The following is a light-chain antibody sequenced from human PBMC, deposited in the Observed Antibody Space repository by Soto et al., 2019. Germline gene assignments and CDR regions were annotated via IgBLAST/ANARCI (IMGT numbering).Light chain of an antibody. CDR3: QQGISFPLT. CDR1: QGVSSW. Sequence: IQMTQSPSSVSASVGDRVTISCRASQGVSSWLAWYQQTPGKAPKLLISAASILQSGVPSRFSGSGSGTDFNFTISSLQPEDFGTYYCQQGISFPLTFGGGTKVEIK. CDR2: AAS. J-gene: IGKJ4*01. V-gene: IGKV1-12*01.